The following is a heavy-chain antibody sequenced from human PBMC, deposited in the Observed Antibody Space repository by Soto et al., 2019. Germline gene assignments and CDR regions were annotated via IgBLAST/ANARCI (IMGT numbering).Heavy chain of an antibody. V-gene: IGHV2-26*01. CDR1: GFSLSNARMG. D-gene: IGHD2-2*01. J-gene: IGHJ6*02. Sequence: QVTLKESGPVLVKPTETLTLTCTVSGFSLSNARMGVSWIRQPPGKALEWLAHIFSNDEKSYSTSLKSRLNSSRHTSNSQVVLTMTNMDPVDTATYYCARCPLADIVVVPAAIPYYYYYYGMDVWGQGTTVTVSS. CDR3: ARCPLADIVVVPAAIPYYYYYYGMDV. CDR2: IFSNDEK.